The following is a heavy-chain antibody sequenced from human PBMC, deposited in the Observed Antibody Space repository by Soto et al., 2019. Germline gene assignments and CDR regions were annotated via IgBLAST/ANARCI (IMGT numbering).Heavy chain of an antibody. Sequence: SGPTLVNPTQTLTLTCTFSGFSLSTSGVGVGWIRQPPGKALEWLALIYWNDDKRYSPSLKSRLTITNDTSKNHVVLTMTNMDPVDTATYYCAHSRQWLRFLDYWGQGTLVTVSP. J-gene: IGHJ4*02. CDR1: GFSLSTSGVG. CDR3: AHSRQWLRFLDY. D-gene: IGHD5-12*01. CDR2: IYWNDDK. V-gene: IGHV2-5*01.